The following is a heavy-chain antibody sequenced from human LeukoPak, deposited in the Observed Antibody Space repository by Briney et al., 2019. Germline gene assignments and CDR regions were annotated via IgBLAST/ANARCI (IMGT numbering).Heavy chain of an antibody. CDR2: IIPIFSTA. D-gene: IGHD1-26*01. Sequence: SVKVSCTASGYTFTSYGISWVRQAPGQGLEWMGGIIPIFSTANYAQKFQGRVTITADESTSTAYMELSSLRSEDTAVYYCARWSVEGGATFYFDYWGQGTLVTVSS. CDR3: ARWSVEGGATFYFDY. V-gene: IGHV1-69*13. J-gene: IGHJ4*02. CDR1: GYTFTSYG.